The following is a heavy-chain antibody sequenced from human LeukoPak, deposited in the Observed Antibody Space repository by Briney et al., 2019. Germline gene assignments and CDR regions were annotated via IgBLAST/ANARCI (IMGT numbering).Heavy chain of an antibody. V-gene: IGHV4-34*01. D-gene: IGHD6-19*01. CDR1: GGSFSGYY. Sequence: PSETLSLTCAVYGGSFSGYYWSWIRQPPGKGLEWIGEINHSGSTNYNPSLKSRVTISVDTSKNQFSLKLSSVIAADTAVYYCARQSSGPTDAFDIWGQGTMVTVSS. J-gene: IGHJ3*02. CDR3: ARQSSGPTDAFDI. CDR2: INHSGST.